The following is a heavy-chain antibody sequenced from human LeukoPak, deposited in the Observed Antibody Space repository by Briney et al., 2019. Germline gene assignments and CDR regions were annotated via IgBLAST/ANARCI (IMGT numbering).Heavy chain of an antibody. CDR3: ARLSGAEGSRDY. CDR2: IYYSGST. CDR1: GGSISSGGYY. D-gene: IGHD4-17*01. J-gene: IGHJ4*02. V-gene: IGHV4-61*08. Sequence: SETLSLTCTVSGGSISSGGYYWSWIRQHPGKGLEWIGYIYYSGSTNYNPSLKSRVTISVDTSKNQFSLKLSSVTAADTAVYYCARLSGAEGSRDYWGQGTLVTVSS.